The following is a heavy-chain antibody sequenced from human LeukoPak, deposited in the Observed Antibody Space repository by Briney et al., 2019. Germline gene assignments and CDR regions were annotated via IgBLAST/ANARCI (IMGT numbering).Heavy chain of an antibody. CDR1: GFTFSSYE. D-gene: IGHD3-10*02. Sequence: GGSLRLSCAASGFTFSSYEMNWVRQAPGRGLEWVSYISSSGSTIYYADSVKGRFTISRDNAKNSVYLQMNSLRAEDTAVYYCAELGITMIGGVWGKGTTVTISS. CDR3: AELGITMIGGV. CDR2: ISSSGSTI. V-gene: IGHV3-48*03. J-gene: IGHJ6*04.